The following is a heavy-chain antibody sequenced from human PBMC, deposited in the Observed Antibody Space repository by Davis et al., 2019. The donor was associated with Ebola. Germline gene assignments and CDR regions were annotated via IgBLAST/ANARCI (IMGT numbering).Heavy chain of an antibody. CDR1: GFTFDDYA. CDR3: AKDRIVGQYGMDV. CDR2: ISWNSGSI. D-gene: IGHD3-16*02. V-gene: IGHV3-9*01. J-gene: IGHJ6*02. Sequence: LKISCAASGFTFDDYAMHWVRQAPGKGLEWVSGISWNSGSIGYADSVKGRFTISRDNAKNSLYLQMNSLRAEDTALYYCAKDRIVGQYGMDVWGQGTTVTVSS.